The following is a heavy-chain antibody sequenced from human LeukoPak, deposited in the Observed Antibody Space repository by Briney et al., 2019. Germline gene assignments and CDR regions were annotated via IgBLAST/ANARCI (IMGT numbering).Heavy chain of an antibody. J-gene: IGHJ6*02. CDR3: ASASITMVRGVVYYYYGMDV. CDR1: GYTFTSYG. Sequence: ASVKVSCKTSGYTFTSYGIAWVRQAPGQGLEWMGWISAYNGYANSSQKVQGRVTMTTDTSTSTAYMELRSLRSDDTAVYYCASASITMVRGVVYYYYGMDVWGQGTTVTVSS. D-gene: IGHD3-10*01. V-gene: IGHV1-18*01. CDR2: ISAYNGYA.